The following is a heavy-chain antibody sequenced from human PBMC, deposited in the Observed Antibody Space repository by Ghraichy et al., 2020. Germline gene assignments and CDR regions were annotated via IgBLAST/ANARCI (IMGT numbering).Heavy chain of an antibody. CDR1: GFTFSNYA. CDR3: AKDPTNCGGDCYPGEYFQH. V-gene: IGHV3-23*01. Sequence: GGSLRLSCAASGFTFSNYAMSWVRQAPGKGLEWVSAISGSGGSTYYADSVKGRFTISRDNSENTLYLQMSSLRAEDTAVYYCAKDPTNCGGDCYPGEYFQHWGQGTLVTVSS. J-gene: IGHJ1*01. CDR2: ISGSGGST. D-gene: IGHD2-21*02.